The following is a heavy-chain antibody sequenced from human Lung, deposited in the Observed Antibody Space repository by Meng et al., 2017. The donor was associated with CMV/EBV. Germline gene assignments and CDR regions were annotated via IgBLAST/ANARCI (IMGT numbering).Heavy chain of an antibody. Sequence: GESLKISCKASGYTFTNYWIAWVRQMPGKGLEWMGFVYPGDSDTRYSPSVQGQATISADKSISTAYLQWSSLKASDTAIYYCARMRCDGDCFFDYWGQGTLVXVSS. CDR2: VYPGDSDT. CDR1: GYTFTNYW. V-gene: IGHV5-51*01. D-gene: IGHD2-21*01. J-gene: IGHJ4*02. CDR3: ARMRCDGDCFFDY.